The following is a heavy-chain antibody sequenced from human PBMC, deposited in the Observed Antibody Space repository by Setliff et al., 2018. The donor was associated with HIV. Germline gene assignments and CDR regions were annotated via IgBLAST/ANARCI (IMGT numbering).Heavy chain of an antibody. CDR1: GYTFTNYA. CDR3: ARPDSRWYARGRDPLYGMDV. D-gene: IGHD6-13*01. CDR2: INAGNGST. Sequence: ASVKVSCKASGYTFTNYAIRWVRQAPGQGLEWMGWINAGNGSTKYSQKFQGRVTITRDTFESTAYMELSSLRSEDTAVYYCARPDSRWYARGRDPLYGMDVWGQGTTVTVSS. V-gene: IGHV1-3*01. J-gene: IGHJ6*02.